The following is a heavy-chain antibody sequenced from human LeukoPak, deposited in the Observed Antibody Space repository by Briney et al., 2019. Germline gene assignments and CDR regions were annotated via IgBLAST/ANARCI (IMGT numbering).Heavy chain of an antibody. CDR3: AKDTSSVVVITSTEGHYFDY. CDR2: ISWNSGSI. J-gene: IGHJ4*02. V-gene: IGHV3-9*01. Sequence: HPGGSLRLSCAASGFTFDDYAMHWVRQAPGKGLEWVSGISWNSGSIGYADSVKGRFTISRDNAKNSLYLQMNSLRAEDTALYYCAKDTSSVVVITSTEGHYFDYWGQGTLVTVSS. CDR1: GFTFDDYA. D-gene: IGHD3-22*01.